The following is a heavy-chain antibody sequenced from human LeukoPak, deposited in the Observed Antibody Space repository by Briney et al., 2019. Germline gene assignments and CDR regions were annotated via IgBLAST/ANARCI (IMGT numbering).Heavy chain of an antibody. Sequence: PSETLSLTCTVYSASLARDMYQWRSVRQSPGKGLEWLRTIYYDGSTFYSPSFKSRVTISINASKKQLSLNLASVTAADTAVYYCARRGDAWEILYSFDVWGQGTAVIVSS. J-gene: IGHJ3*01. CDR3: ARRGDAWEILYSFDV. CDR2: IYYDGST. CDR1: SASLARDMYQ. D-gene: IGHD2-15*01. V-gene: IGHV4-39*01.